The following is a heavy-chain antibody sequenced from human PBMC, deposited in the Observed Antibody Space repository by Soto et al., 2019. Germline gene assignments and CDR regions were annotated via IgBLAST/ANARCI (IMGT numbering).Heavy chain of an antibody. D-gene: IGHD5-12*01. CDR3: ARVRDIAATMSDAFDI. CDR2: ISSSSSYI. Sequence: EVQLVESGGGLVKPGGSLRLSCAASGFTFSSYSMNWVRQAPGKGLEWVSSISSSSSYIYYADSVKGRFTISRDNAKNSLYLQMNSLRAEDTAVYYCARVRDIAATMSDAFDIWGQGTMVTVSS. CDR1: GFTFSSYS. V-gene: IGHV3-21*01. J-gene: IGHJ3*02.